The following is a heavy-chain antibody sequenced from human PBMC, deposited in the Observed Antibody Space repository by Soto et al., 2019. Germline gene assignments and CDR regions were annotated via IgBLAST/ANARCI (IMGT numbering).Heavy chain of an antibody. CDR3: ARGLGVWPDY. V-gene: IGHV1-3*01. CDR1: GYTCTSYA. J-gene: IGHJ4*02. CDR2: INAGNGNT. Sequence: ASLKVSCNASGYTCTSYAMHWVRQAPGQRLEWMGWINAGNGNTKYSQKFQGRVTITRDTSASTAYMELSSLRSEDTAVYYCARGLGVWPDYWGQGTLVTVSS. D-gene: IGHD3-3*01.